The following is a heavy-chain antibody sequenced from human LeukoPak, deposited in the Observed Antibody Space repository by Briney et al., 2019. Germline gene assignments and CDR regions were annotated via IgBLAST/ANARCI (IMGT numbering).Heavy chain of an antibody. CDR1: GFTFSSYG. J-gene: IGHJ4*02. V-gene: IGHV3-33*06. D-gene: IGHD3-22*01. Sequence: GRSLRLSCAASGFTFSSYGMHWVRQAPGKGLEWVAVIWYDGSNKYYADSVKGQFTISRDNSKNTLYLQMNSLRAEDTAVYYCAKPRNYYDSEYYFDYWGQGTLVTVSS. CDR2: IWYDGSNK. CDR3: AKPRNYYDSEYYFDY.